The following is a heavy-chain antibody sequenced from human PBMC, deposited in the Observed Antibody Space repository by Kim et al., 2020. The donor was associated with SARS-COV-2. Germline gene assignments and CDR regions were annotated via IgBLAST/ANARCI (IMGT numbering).Heavy chain of an antibody. V-gene: IGHV3-30-3*01. Sequence: GGSLRLSCAASGFTFSSYAMHWVRQAPGKGLEWVAVISYDGSNKYYADSVKGRFTISRDNSKNTLYPQMNSLRAEDTAVYYCARDPHYYGSGSWPGAFDIWGQGTMVTVSS. J-gene: IGHJ3*02. CDR3: ARDPHYYGSGSWPGAFDI. CDR2: ISYDGSNK. D-gene: IGHD3-10*01. CDR1: GFTFSSYA.